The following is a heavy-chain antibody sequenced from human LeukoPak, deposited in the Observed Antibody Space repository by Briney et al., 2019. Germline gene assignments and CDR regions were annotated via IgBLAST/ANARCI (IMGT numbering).Heavy chain of an antibody. D-gene: IGHD1/OR15-1a*01. CDR2: INPSGDST. CDR1: GYTFTNNF. CDR3: ARGLKTKYFQH. J-gene: IGHJ1*01. Sequence: ASVKVSCKASGYTFTNNFMHWVRQVPGQGLEWIGIINPSGDSTWYAQKFQGRVTMTRDMATSTDYLEVSSLRSEDTAVYYCARGLKTKYFQHWGQGTLVTISS. V-gene: IGHV1-46*01.